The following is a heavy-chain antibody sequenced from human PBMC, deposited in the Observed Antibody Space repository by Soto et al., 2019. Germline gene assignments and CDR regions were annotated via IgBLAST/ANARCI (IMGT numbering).Heavy chain of an antibody. CDR1: GGSFSNFG. D-gene: IGHD5-12*01. CDR3: AREGSGYNF. Sequence: SVKVCFKASGGSFSNFGISWVRQAPGQGLEWMGGIVPVFGRPNYAQRFRGRLTITADESKSTDYMELISLRSDETAVYYCAREGSGYNFWGQGTQVTVS. J-gene: IGHJ4*02. CDR2: IVPVFGRP. V-gene: IGHV1-69*13.